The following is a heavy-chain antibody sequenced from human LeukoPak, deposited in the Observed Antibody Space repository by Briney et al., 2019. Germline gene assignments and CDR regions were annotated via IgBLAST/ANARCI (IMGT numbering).Heavy chain of an antibody. Sequence: GGSLRLSCAASGFTFSSYEMNWVRQAPGKGLEWVSYISSSSSGITIYYADSVKGRFTISRDNAKNSLYLQMNSLRVEDTAVYFCGSGHTSNWDHCIESWGQGTLVTVSS. V-gene: IGHV3-48*03. CDR3: GSGHTSNWDHCIES. J-gene: IGHJ4*02. CDR2: ISSSSSGITI. CDR1: GFTFSSYE. D-gene: IGHD6-13*01.